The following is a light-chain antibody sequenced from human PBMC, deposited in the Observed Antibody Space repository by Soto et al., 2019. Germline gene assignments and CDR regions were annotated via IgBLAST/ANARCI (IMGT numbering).Light chain of an antibody. CDR2: DAS. J-gene: IGKJ3*01. Sequence: DIQMTQSPSSLSASVGDTVTITCQASQDITNQLNWDQQKQGKAPNLLIYDASHLQTGVPSRISGSGSGTYCTLTISNLQPEDIAPYYWQKHDGVPQFGPGTKVDF. CDR3: QKHDGVPQ. V-gene: IGKV1-33*01. CDR1: QDITNQ.